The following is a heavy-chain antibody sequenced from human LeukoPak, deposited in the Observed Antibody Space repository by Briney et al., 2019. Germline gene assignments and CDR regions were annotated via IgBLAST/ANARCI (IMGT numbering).Heavy chain of an antibody. V-gene: IGHV3-20*04. D-gene: IGHD3-22*01. J-gene: IGHJ4*02. CDR3: ARGSYYDTSGHYAF. CDR1: GFTFDDYG. CDR2: INWNGGST. Sequence: GGSLRLSCAASGFTFDDYGMSWVRQAPGKGLEWVSGINWNGGSTGYADSLKGRFTISRDNANNSLYLQMNSLRVEDTALYYCARGSYYDTSGHYAFWGQGTLATVSS.